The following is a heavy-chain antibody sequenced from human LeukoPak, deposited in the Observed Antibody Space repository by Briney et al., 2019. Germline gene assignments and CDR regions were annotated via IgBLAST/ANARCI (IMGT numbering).Heavy chain of an antibody. CDR3: ARESGGGNHWFDP. D-gene: IGHD4-23*01. CDR2: INPSGGST. V-gene: IGHV1-46*01. J-gene: IGHJ5*02. CDR1: GYTFTSYY. Sequence: ASVKVSCKASGYTFTSYYMHWVRQAPGQGLEWMGIINPSGGSTTYAQKFQGRVTITADESTSTAYMELSSLRSEDTAVYYCARESGGGNHWFDPWGQGTLVTVSS.